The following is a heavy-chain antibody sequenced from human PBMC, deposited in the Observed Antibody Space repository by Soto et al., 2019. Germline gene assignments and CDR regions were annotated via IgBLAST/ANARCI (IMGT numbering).Heavy chain of an antibody. CDR2: HHSDST. Sequence: QVQLQESGPGLVKPSETLSLTCTVSGGSMSGQHWRWIRQPPGKGLGGIGHHSDSTNYNPSLRSRVTIPTDTAKSQFSLQLCSVTAADTAVYYCATYSVGEGGRGYWGQGTLVTVSS. V-gene: IGHV4-4*09. CDR1: GGSMSGQH. J-gene: IGHJ4*02. D-gene: IGHD5-12*01. CDR3: ATYSVGEGGRGY.